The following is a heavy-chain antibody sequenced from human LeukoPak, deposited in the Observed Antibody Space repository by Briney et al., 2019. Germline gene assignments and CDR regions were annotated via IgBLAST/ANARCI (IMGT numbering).Heavy chain of an antibody. V-gene: IGHV1-46*01. CDR1: GYTFTSYH. D-gene: IGHD3-10*01. CDR3: ARVSGETGSDY. J-gene: IGHJ4*02. Sequence: ASVKVSCKASGYTFTSYHLNWLRQAPGQGLEWMGIINPNGGSTNYAQKFQGRVIMTRDTSTSTVYMELYSLTSEDTAVYYCARVSGETGSDYWGQGTLVTVSS. CDR2: INPNGGST.